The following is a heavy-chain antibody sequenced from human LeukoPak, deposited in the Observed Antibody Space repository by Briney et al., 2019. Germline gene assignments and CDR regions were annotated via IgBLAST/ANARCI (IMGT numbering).Heavy chain of an antibody. CDR1: GFTFSSYG. J-gene: IGHJ6*02. V-gene: IGHV3-30*18. D-gene: IGHD4-11*01. CDR3: ANDYSNYYFYGMDV. Sequence: PGGSLRLSCAASGFTFSSYGMHWVRQAPGKGLEWVAVISHDGSNKDYSDSVKGRFTISRDNSKNTLYLQMNSLRAEDTAVYYCANDYSNYYFYGMDVWGQGTTVTVSS. CDR2: ISHDGSNK.